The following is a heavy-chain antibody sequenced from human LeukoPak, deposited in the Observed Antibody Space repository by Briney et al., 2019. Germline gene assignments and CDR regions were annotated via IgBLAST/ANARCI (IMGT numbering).Heavy chain of an antibody. D-gene: IGHD3-22*01. J-gene: IGHJ4*02. V-gene: IGHV3-7*01. CDR2: IKQDGSEK. CDR3: ARDPGTSGYYDY. Sequence: GGSLILSCAASGFTFSSYWMSWVRQAPGEGLEWVANIKQDGSEKYYVDSVKGRFTISRDNAKNSLCLQMNSLRAEDTAVYYCARDPGTSGYYDYWGQGTLVTVSS. CDR1: GFTFSSYW.